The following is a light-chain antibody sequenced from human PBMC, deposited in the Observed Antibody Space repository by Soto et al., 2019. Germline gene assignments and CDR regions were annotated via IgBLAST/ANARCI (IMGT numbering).Light chain of an antibody. Sequence: TLSCRAIEIISIIYLAWYQQRPGQALRLLIYDTSTRATGIPARFSGSVYGTECILNRCSVSSVELALYYCLWCSMFSRCAFGQGTKLDIK. CDR2: DTS. V-gene: IGKV3-15*01. CDR3: LWCSMFSRCA. J-gene: IGKJ2*02. CDR1: EIISIIY.